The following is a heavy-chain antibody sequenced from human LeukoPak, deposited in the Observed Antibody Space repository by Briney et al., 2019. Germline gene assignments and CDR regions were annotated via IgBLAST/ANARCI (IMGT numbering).Heavy chain of an antibody. J-gene: IGHJ4*02. Sequence: SETLSLTCAVYGGSFSGYYWSWIRQPPGKGLEWIGEINHSGSTNYNPSLKSRVTISVDTSKNQFSLQLNSVTPEDTAVYYCARGEYYFDYWGQGTLVTVSS. V-gene: IGHV4-34*01. CDR1: GGSFSGYY. CDR3: ARGEYYFDY. CDR2: INHSGST.